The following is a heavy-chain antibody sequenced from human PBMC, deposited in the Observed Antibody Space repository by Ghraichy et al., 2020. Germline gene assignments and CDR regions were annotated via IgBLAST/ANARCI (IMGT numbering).Heavy chain of an antibody. CDR1: GFTFSSYA. CDR2: ISGIGGST. J-gene: IGHJ6*02. V-gene: IGHV3-23*01. Sequence: GGSLRLSCAASGFTFSSYAMSWVRQAPGKELEWVSAISGIGGSTYYADSVKGRFTISRDNSKNTLYLQMNSLRAEDTAVYYCAKDPSSSWYRETYYYYYGMDVWGHGTTVTVS. D-gene: IGHD6-13*01. CDR3: AKDPSSSWYRETYYYYYGMDV.